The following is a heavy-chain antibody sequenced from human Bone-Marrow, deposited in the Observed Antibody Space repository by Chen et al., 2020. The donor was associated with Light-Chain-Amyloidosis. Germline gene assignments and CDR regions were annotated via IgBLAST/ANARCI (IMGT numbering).Heavy chain of an antibody. CDR3: AREACSGTSCYGLDV. CDR1: GLIVSGSY. Sequence: EVQLVETGGGLIQPGGSLRLSCAASGLIVSGSYMNWVRQAPGKGLEWVSAIYSGGSTHDADSVKGRLTISRDNSKNTLYLQMNSLRAEDTAVYYCAREACSGTSCYGLDVWGQGTMVTVSS. V-gene: IGHV3-53*02. J-gene: IGHJ6*02. D-gene: IGHD2-15*01. CDR2: IYSGGST.